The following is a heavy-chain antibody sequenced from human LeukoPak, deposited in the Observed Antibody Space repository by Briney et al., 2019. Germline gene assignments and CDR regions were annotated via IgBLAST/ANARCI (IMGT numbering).Heavy chain of an antibody. J-gene: IGHJ3*02. CDR1: GFPFSDHE. Sequence: GGSLRLSCAASGFPFSDHEMNWVRQGPGKGLEWASYISSSGSDKYYPDSVKGRFTISRDNAKNSLYLQMNSLRAEDTAVYYCARRTSGAFAIWGQGTKVTVSS. CDR3: ARRTSGAFAI. CDR2: ISSSGSDK. V-gene: IGHV3-48*03.